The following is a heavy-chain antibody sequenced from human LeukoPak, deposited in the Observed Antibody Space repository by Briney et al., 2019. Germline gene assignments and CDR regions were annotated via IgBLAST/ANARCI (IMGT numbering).Heavy chain of an antibody. Sequence: GGSLRLSCAASGFTFSSYSMNWVRQAPGKGLEWVSYISSSSSTIYYADSVKGRFTISRDNAKNSLYLQMNSLRAEDTAVYYCARVDSTMIVVASDYWGQGTLVTVSS. CDR1: GFTFSSYS. V-gene: IGHV3-48*04. CDR3: ARVDSTMIVVASDY. J-gene: IGHJ4*02. CDR2: ISSSSSTI. D-gene: IGHD3-22*01.